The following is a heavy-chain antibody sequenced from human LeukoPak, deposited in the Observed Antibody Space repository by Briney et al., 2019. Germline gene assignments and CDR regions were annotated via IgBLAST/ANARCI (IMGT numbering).Heavy chain of an antibody. V-gene: IGHV4-34*01. D-gene: IGHD3-9*01. J-gene: IGHJ4*02. Sequence: PSETLSLTCAVYGGSFSGYYWSWIRQPPGKGLEWIGEINHSGSTNYNPSLKSRVTISVDTSKNQFSLKLSSVTAADTAVYYCARDPLLTGLGYFDYWGQGTLVTVSS. CDR3: ARDPLLTGLGYFDY. CDR1: GGSFSGYY. CDR2: INHSGST.